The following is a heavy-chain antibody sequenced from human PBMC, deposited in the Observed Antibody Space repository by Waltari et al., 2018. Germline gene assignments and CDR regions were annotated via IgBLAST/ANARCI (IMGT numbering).Heavy chain of an antibody. D-gene: IGHD6-13*01. CDR1: GGTISSYA. CDR3: ASRLLAAAGALYFDY. V-gene: IGHV1-69*12. Sequence: QVQLVQSGAEVKKPGSSVKVSCKDSGGTISSYASSWVRQDPGQGLEWMGGIIPIFGTANHAQKFQGRVTITADESTSTAYMELSSLRSEDTAVYYCASRLLAAAGALYFDYWGQGTLVTVSS. CDR2: IIPIFGTA. J-gene: IGHJ4*02.